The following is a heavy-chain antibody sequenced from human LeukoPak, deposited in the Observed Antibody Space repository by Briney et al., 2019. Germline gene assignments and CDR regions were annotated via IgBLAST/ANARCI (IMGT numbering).Heavy chain of an antibody. CDR2: IYSGGST. D-gene: IGHD3-10*01. CDR3: ARISVLWYFYAMDV. V-gene: IGHV3-66*01. CDR1: GFTVSSNY. Sequence: GGSLRLSCAASGFTVSSNYMSWVRQAPGKGLEWVSVIYSGGSTDYADSVKGRFTISRDNSKNTLYHQMNSLRAEDTAVYYCARISVLWYFYAMDVWGQGTTVTVSS. J-gene: IGHJ6*02.